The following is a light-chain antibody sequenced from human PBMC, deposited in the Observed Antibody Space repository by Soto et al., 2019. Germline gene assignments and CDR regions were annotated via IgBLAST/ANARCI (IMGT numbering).Light chain of an antibody. V-gene: IGKV3-11*01. CDR3: QQRSDWPWT. CDR1: QSISSY. CDR2: DAS. Sequence: EIVLTQSPATLSLSPGERATLSCRASQSISSYLAWYQQKPGQAPRLLIYDASRRATGIPARFSGSGSGTDFTLTISSLEPEDFAIYYCQQRSDWPWTFGQGTKVEI. J-gene: IGKJ1*01.